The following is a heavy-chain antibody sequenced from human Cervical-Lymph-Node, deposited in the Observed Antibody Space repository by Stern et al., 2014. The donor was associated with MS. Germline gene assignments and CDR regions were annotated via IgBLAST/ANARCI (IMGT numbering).Heavy chain of an antibody. CDR3: ARAPRGYSYGKFDY. CDR1: GGSFSGYY. Sequence: QVQLQQWGAGLLKPSETLSLTCAVYGGSFSGYYWSWIRQPPGKGLEWIGEINHSGSTNYNPSLQSGVTQSVDTSTNRFSLKMSPVTAADTAVYYCARAPRGYSYGKFDYWGQGTLVTVSS. V-gene: IGHV4-34*01. J-gene: IGHJ4*02. D-gene: IGHD5-18*01. CDR2: INHSGST.